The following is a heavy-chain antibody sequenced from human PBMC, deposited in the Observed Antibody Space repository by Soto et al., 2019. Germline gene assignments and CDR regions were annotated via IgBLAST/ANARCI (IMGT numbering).Heavy chain of an antibody. V-gene: IGHV3-30*03. J-gene: IGHJ5*02. Sequence: GGSLRLSCAASGFTFSSYGMHWVRQAPGKGLEWVAVISYDGSNKYYADSVKGRFTISRDNSKNTLYLQMNSLGAEDTAVYYCARASYYDILTEYNWFDPWGQGTLVTVSS. CDR1: GFTFSSYG. CDR2: ISYDGSNK. D-gene: IGHD3-9*01. CDR3: ARASYYDILTEYNWFDP.